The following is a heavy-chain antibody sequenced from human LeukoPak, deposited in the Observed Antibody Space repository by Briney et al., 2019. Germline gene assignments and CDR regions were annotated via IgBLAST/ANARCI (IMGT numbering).Heavy chain of an antibody. Sequence: ASVKVSCKASGYTFTSYYMHWVRQAPGQGLEWMGIINPSGGSTSYAQKFQGRVTMTRDMSTSTVYMELSSLRSEDTAVYYCARDMHSGYDFDYWGQGTLVTVSS. D-gene: IGHD5-12*01. CDR1: GYTFTSYY. CDR3: ARDMHSGYDFDY. V-gene: IGHV1-46*01. J-gene: IGHJ4*02. CDR2: INPSGGST.